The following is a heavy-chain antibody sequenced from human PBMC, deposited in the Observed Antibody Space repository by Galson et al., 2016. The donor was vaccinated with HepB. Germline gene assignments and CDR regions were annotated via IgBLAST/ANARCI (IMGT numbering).Heavy chain of an antibody. D-gene: IGHD3-9*01. CDR1: GYTFNTYG. CDR2: ISTGKGNT. V-gene: IGHV1-3*04. Sequence: SVKVSCKASGYTFNTYGMHWVRQAPGQRLEWMAWISTGKGNTKYSQKFQGRVTITRDTSASTVYMELSSLRSEDTAVYYCGRTYDVLTGSGDYYYYGIDVWGQGTTVIVSS. CDR3: GRTYDVLTGSGDYYYYGIDV. J-gene: IGHJ6*02.